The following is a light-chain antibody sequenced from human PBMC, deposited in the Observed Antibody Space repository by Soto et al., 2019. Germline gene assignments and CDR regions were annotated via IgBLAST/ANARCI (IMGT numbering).Light chain of an antibody. CDR3: QKYNSAPKT. CDR2: GAS. Sequence: DVQMTQSPSSLSASVGDRVTITCRASQGIRNYLAWYQQKPGKVPKLLIYGASTLQSGVPSRFSGSGSGTDFTLTISSQQPEDVATYYCQKYNSAPKTFGQGTKVEIQ. V-gene: IGKV1-27*01. J-gene: IGKJ1*01. CDR1: QGIRNY.